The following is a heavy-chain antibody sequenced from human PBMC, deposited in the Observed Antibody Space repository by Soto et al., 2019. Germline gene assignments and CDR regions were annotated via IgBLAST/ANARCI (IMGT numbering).Heavy chain of an antibody. CDR3: XXXXXXXEX. Sequence: EVQLVQSGAEVKKPGESLRISCKGSGYSFTSYWINWVRQMPGKGLEWMGSIDPSDSYTNYSPSFQGHVTISADKSINTXXLQXXXXXXXDXXXXXXXXXXXXXEXWGQGTLVTVSS. CDR1: GYSFTSYW. CDR2: IDPSDSYT. V-gene: IGHV5-10-1*01. J-gene: IGHJ4*02.